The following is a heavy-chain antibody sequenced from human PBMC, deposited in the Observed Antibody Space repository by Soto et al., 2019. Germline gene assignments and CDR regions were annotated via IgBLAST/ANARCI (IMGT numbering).Heavy chain of an antibody. CDR3: ARDLPSRGPGWFDP. CDR1: CGSISSGGYY. V-gene: IGHV4-31*03. Sequence: SETLSLTCTVSCGSISSGGYYWSWIRRHPGKGLEWIGYIYYSGSTYYNPSLKSRVTISVDTSKNQFSLKLSSVTAADTAVYYCARDLPSRGPGWFDPWGQGTLVTVSS. J-gene: IGHJ5*02. CDR2: IYYSGST.